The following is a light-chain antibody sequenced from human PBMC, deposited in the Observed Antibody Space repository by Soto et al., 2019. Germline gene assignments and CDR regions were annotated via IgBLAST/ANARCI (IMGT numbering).Light chain of an antibody. J-gene: IGKJ3*01. CDR3: QQYDNLPPLT. CDR2: GAS. Sequence: IPMTQSPSSLSASVGDRVTITCSTSQDISNYLTWYQQKPGKAPKLLIYGASNMETGVPTRFSGSGSGTDFTFTITSLQPEDFATYYCQQYDNLPPLTFGPGTKVDIK. CDR1: QDISNY. V-gene: IGKV1-33*01.